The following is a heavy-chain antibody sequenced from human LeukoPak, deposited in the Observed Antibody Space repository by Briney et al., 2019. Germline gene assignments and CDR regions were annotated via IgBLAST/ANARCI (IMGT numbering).Heavy chain of an antibody. D-gene: IGHD2-2*01. CDR3: ARYCSSTSCYANYYGMDV. J-gene: IGHJ6*02. Sequence: SETLSLTCTVSGGSISSGDYYWSWIRQHPGKGLEWIVYIHYSGSAYYNPSLKSRVTMSVDTSKNQFSLKLSSVTAADTAVYYCARYCSSTSCYANYYGMDVWGQGTTVTVSS. CDR2: IHYSGSA. CDR1: GGSISSGDYY. V-gene: IGHV4-31*03.